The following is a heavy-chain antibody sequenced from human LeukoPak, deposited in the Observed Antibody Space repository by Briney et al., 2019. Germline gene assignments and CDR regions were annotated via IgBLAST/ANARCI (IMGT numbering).Heavy chain of an antibody. CDR2: ISSSGSTI. CDR1: GFTFSSYE. CDR3: ARVATITGLDY. D-gene: IGHD5-12*01. J-gene: IGHJ4*02. V-gene: IGHV3-48*03. Sequence: GGSLRLSCAASGFTFSSYEMNWVRQAPGKGLEWVSYISSSGSTIYYADSVKGRFTISRDNAKNSLYLQMNSLRAEDTAVYYCARVATITGLDYWGQGTLVTVSS.